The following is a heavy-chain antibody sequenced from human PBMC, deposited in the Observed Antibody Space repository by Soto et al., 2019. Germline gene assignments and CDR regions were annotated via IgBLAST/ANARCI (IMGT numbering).Heavy chain of an antibody. Sequence: PGGSLRLSCAASGFTFSNYAMNWVRQAPGKGLEWVSTINSSGGSTNYADSVKGRFTISRDNSKNTLYLQMNSLRAEDTAVYYCARRGPGTYFDYWGQGTLVTVSS. CDR1: GFTFSNYA. D-gene: IGHD6-13*01. CDR3: ARRGPGTYFDY. J-gene: IGHJ4*02. CDR2: INSSGGST. V-gene: IGHV3-23*01.